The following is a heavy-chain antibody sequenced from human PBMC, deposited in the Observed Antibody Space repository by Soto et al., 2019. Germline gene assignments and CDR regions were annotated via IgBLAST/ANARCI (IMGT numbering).Heavy chain of an antibody. CDR3: ARDSSGYYWFDP. CDR1: GFSISSGYF. Sequence: SETLSLTCAVSGFSISSGYFWGWIRQPPGKGPEWLGSIYHSGTTYYNPSVKGRVTIPVDTSKNQFSLKMSSVTAADTAVYYCARDSSGYYWFDPWGQGTLVTV. D-gene: IGHD3-22*01. CDR2: IYHSGTT. V-gene: IGHV4-38-2*02. J-gene: IGHJ5*02.